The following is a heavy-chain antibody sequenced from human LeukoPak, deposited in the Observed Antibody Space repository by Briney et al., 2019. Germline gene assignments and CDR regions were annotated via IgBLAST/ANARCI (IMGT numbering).Heavy chain of an antibody. J-gene: IGHJ5*02. CDR1: GYSFSNYW. CDR3: ARHAGLSREFWCDP. D-gene: IGHD3-10*01. CDR2: IYPIDSDT. V-gene: IGHV5-51*01. Sequence: GESLKISCKGSGYSFSNYWIAWVRQMPGKGLEWMGMIYPIDSDTTYSPSFQGQVTITTDKSISTAYLQWSSLKASDTAMYYCARHAGLSREFWCDPWGQGTLVTVSS.